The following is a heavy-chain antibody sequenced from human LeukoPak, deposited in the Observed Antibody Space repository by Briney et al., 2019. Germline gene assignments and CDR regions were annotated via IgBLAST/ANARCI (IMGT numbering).Heavy chain of an antibody. J-gene: IGHJ5*02. CDR1: GFTFSSYA. CDR2: ISGSGGST. V-gene: IGHV3-23*01. Sequence: GGSLRLSCAASGFTFSSYAMSWVRQAPGKGLEWVSAISGSGGSTYYADSVKGRFTISRDNSKNTLYLQMNSLRAGDTAVYYCAKDNYYDSSGYYFGWFDPWGQGTLVTVSS. CDR3: AKDNYYDSSGYYFGWFDP. D-gene: IGHD3-22*01.